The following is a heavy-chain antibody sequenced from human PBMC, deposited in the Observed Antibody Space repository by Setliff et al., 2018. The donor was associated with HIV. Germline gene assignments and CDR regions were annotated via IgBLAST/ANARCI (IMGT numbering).Heavy chain of an antibody. CDR3: ARQVTVVGYFETAAGSFNY. CDR1: GGSINSYY. Sequence: KPSETLSLTCSVSGGSINSYYWNWVRQPPGKGLEWIAYKHTSGSTYYNPSLKSRVTISTDTPKNQFSLKVRSVTAADTAVYYCARQVTVVGYFETAAGSFNYWGPGTLVTVSS. D-gene: IGHD2-21*01. CDR2: KHTSGST. J-gene: IGHJ4*02. V-gene: IGHV4-4*08.